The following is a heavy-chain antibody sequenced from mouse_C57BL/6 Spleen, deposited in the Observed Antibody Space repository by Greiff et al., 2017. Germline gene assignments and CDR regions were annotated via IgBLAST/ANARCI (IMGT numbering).Heavy chain of an antibody. Sequence: QVQLQQPGAELVRPGSSVKLSCKASGYTFTSYWMHWVKQRPIQGLEWIGNIDPSDSETHYNQKFKDKATLTVDKSSSTAYMQLSSLTSEDSAVYYCAGGTTVGVDWYFDVWGTGTTVTVSS. J-gene: IGHJ1*03. V-gene: IGHV1-52*01. CDR3: AGGTTVGVDWYFDV. CDR1: GYTFTSYW. CDR2: IDPSDSET. D-gene: IGHD1-1*01.